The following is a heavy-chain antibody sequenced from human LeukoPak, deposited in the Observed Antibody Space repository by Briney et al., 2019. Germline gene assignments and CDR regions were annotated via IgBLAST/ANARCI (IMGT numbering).Heavy chain of an antibody. V-gene: IGHV4-30-2*01. CDR3: ARDINGLYGMDV. D-gene: IGHD1-14*01. CDR2: IYHSGST. Sequence: SETLSLTCAVYGGSFSGYSWSWIRQPPGKGLEWIGYIYHSGSTYYNPSLKSRVTISVDRSKNQFSLKLSSVTAADTAVYYCARDINGLYGMDVWGQGTTVTVSS. CDR1: GGSFSGYS. J-gene: IGHJ6*02.